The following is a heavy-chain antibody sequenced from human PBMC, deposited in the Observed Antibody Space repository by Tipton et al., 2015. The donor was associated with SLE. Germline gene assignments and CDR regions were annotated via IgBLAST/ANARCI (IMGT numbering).Heavy chain of an antibody. J-gene: IGHJ4*02. D-gene: IGHD2-8*01. CDR1: GGSISSHY. CDR2: IYYSGST. Sequence: TLSLTCTVSGGSISSHYWSWIRQPPGKGLEWIGYIYYSGSTNYNPSLKSRVTISVDTSKNQFSLKLSSVTAADTAVYYCARGDGNGIYFDYWGQGTLVTVSS. CDR3: ARGDGNGIYFDY. V-gene: IGHV4-59*11.